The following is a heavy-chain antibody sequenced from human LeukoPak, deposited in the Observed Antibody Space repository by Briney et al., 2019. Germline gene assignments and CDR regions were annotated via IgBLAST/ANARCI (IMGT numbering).Heavy chain of an antibody. V-gene: IGHV3-30*03. CDR2: ISYDGSNK. CDR3: AREGNSDGWSYYFDY. J-gene: IGHJ4*02. CDR1: GFTFSSYG. Sequence: GGSLRLSCAASGFTFSSYGMHWVRQAPGKGLEWVAVISYDGSNKYYAESVRGRFTISRDSSKSTVYLQMNSLRVEDTAVYYCAREGNSDGWSYYFDYWGQGTLVTVSS. D-gene: IGHD5-24*01.